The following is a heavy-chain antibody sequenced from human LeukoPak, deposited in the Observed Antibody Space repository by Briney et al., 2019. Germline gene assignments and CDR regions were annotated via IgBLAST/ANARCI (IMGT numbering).Heavy chain of an antibody. CDR2: IYYSGST. J-gene: IGHJ4*02. CDR3: ARVGYGGNSDLDY. V-gene: IGHV4-39*01. D-gene: IGHD4-23*01. CDR1: GGSISSSSYY. Sequence: PSETLSLTCTVSGGSISSSSYYWGWIRQPPGKGLEWIGSIYYSGSTYYNPSLKSRVTISLDTSKNQFSLKLSSVTAADTAVYYCARVGYGGNSDLDYWGQGTLVTVSS.